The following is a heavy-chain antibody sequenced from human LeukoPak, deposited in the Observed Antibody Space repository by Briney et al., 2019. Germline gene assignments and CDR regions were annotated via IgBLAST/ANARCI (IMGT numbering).Heavy chain of an antibody. V-gene: IGHV4-4*07. D-gene: IGHD2-15*01. Sequence: SETLSLTCTVSGGSISSYYWSWIRQPAGKGLEWIGRIYTSGSTNYNPSLKSRVTISVDTSKNQFSLKLSSVTAADTAVYYCARYCSGGSCYGIDYWGQGTLVTVSS. CDR2: IYTSGST. J-gene: IGHJ4*02. CDR1: GGSISSYY. CDR3: ARYCSGGSCYGIDY.